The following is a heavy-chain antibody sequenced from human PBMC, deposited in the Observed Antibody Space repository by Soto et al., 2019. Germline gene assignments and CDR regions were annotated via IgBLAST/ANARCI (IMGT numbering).Heavy chain of an antibody. V-gene: IGHV3-33*08. J-gene: IGHJ4*02. CDR1: GFPFSSYG. CDR2: IWYDGSNK. CDR3: AREANLGYFDY. Sequence: PGGSLRLSCAASGFPFSSYGMHWVRQAPGKGLEWVAVIWYDGSNKYYADSVKGRFTISRDNSKNTLYLQMNSLRAEDTAVYYCAREANLGYFDYWGQGTLVTVSS.